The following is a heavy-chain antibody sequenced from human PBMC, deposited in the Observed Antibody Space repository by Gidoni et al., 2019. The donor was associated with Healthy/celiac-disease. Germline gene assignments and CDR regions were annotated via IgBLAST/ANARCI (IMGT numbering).Heavy chain of an antibody. D-gene: IGHD4-17*01. V-gene: IGHV3-30-3*01. CDR2: ISYDGSNK. CDR1: GFTFSSYA. Sequence: QVQLVESGGGVVQPGRSLRPSCAASGFTFSSYAMHWGRQAPGKGLEWVAVISYDGSNKYYADSVKGRFTISRDNSKNTLYLQMNSLRAEDTAVYYCAREGEYGDYGSYYGMDVWGQGTTVTVSS. CDR3: AREGEYGDYGSYYGMDV. J-gene: IGHJ6*02.